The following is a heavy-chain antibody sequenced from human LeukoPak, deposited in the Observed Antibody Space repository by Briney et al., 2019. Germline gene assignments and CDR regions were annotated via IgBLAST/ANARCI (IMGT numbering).Heavy chain of an antibody. CDR3: ARAGTNLGDYDY. D-gene: IGHD4-17*01. V-gene: IGHV4-38-2*02. Sequence: SETLSLTCTVSGYSISTGYYWDWIRQPPGKGLEWIGTFYHGGSTYYNPSLKSRVTISVDTSKNQFSLNLTSVTAADTAVYYCARAGTNLGDYDYWGQGTLVTVSS. CDR2: FYHGGST. CDR1: GYSISTGYY. J-gene: IGHJ4*02.